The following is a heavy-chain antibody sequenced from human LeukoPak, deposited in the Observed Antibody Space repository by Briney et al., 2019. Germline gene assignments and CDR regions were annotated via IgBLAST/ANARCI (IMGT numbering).Heavy chain of an antibody. Sequence: PGGSLRLSCAASGFTFSSYGMHWVRQAPGKGLEWVSSISSSSSYIYYADSVKGRFTISRDNAKNSLYLQMNSLRAEDTAVYYCARDRSYSSPSDAFDIWGQGTMVTVSS. J-gene: IGHJ3*02. CDR2: ISSSSSYI. V-gene: IGHV3-21*01. CDR3: ARDRSYSSPSDAFDI. CDR1: GFTFSSYG. D-gene: IGHD6-6*01.